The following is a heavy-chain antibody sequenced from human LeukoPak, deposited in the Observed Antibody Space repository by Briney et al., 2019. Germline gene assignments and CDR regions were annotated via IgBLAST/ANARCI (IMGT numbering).Heavy chain of an antibody. Sequence: SETLSLTCTVYGGSFSGYYWSWIRQSPGKGLEWIGSIYYSGTTHYNPSLKSRVTISVDTSKNQFSLKLTSVTAADTAVYYCARGFGSGSYYHYWGQGTLVTVSS. CDR1: GGSFSGYY. CDR3: ARGFGSGSYYHY. CDR2: IYYSGTT. D-gene: IGHD3-10*01. J-gene: IGHJ4*02. V-gene: IGHV4-34*01.